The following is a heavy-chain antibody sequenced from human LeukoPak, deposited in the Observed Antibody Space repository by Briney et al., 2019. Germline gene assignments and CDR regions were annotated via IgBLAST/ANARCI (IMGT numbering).Heavy chain of an antibody. CDR3: AKTLYYYDSSDRDAFDI. D-gene: IGHD3-22*01. V-gene: IGHV3-30*18. CDR2: ISYDGSNK. J-gene: IGHJ3*02. CDR1: GFTFSSYG. Sequence: GGSLRLSCAASGFTFSSYGMHWVRQAPGKGLEWVAVISYDGSNKYYADSVKGRFTISRDNSKNTLYLQMNSLRAEDTAVYYCAKTLYYYDSSDRDAFDIWGQGTMVTVSS.